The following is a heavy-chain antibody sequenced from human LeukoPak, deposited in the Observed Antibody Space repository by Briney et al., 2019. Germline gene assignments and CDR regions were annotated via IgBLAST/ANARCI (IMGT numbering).Heavy chain of an antibody. CDR3: AKDVGKWESLHFFDY. V-gene: IGHV3-23*01. J-gene: IGHJ4*02. D-gene: IGHD1-26*01. Sequence: PGGSLRLSCAASGFTFGTYAMRWVRQAPGKGLEWVSGISGSGGGTYYADSVKGRFTISRDDSRNTLYLQMNSLRGDDTAVYYCAKDVGKWESLHFFDYWGQGTLVTVSS. CDR1: GFTFGTYA. CDR2: ISGSGGGT.